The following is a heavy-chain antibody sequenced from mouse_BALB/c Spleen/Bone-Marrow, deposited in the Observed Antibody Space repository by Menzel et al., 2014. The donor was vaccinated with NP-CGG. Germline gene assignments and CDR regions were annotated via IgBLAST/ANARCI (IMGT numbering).Heavy chain of an antibody. V-gene: IGHV7-1*02. CDR1: GFTFSDFY. D-gene: IGHD2-3*01. CDR2: SRNKANAYTR. J-gene: IGHJ4*01. Sequence: EVKLVESGGGLVQPGGSLRLSCATSGFTFSDFYMEWVRQPPGKRLEWIAASRNKANAYTREYSASVKGRFIVSRDTSQSILYLQMNALRAEDTAIYYCARDPRWLLAMDYWGQGTSVTVSS. CDR3: ARDPRWLLAMDY.